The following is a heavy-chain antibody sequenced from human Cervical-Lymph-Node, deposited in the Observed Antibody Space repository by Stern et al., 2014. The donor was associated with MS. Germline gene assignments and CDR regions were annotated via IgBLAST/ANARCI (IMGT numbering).Heavy chain of an antibody. Sequence: VQLVESGAEVKKPGSSVKVSCKSSGGISWGRQAPGQGLEWMGGFSPFVGTSNYAQKFQGRVTITADTSTNTTYLHLSRLTSADTAVYYCARGSGDNWFGPWGQGTLVTVSS. D-gene: IGHD3-10*01. CDR3: ARGSGDNWFGP. CDR1: GG. V-gene: IGHV1-69*06. J-gene: IGHJ5*02. CDR2: FSPFVGTS.